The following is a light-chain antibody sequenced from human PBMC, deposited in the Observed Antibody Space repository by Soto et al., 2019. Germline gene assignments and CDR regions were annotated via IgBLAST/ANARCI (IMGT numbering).Light chain of an antibody. V-gene: IGKV4-1*01. CDR1: QSVLYSSNNKNY. CDR2: WAS. CDR3: QQYYSAPFT. J-gene: IGKJ3*01. Sequence: DIVITQSPESLAVSLGERATINCRSSQSVLYSSNNKNYLAWYQQKPGQAPKLLIYWASTRESGVPDRFSGSGSGTDFTLTITSLQAEDVAVYFCQQYYSAPFTFGPGTKVDIK.